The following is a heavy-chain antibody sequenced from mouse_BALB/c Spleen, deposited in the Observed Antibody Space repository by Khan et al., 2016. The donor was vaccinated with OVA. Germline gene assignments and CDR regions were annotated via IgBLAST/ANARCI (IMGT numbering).Heavy chain of an antibody. Sequence: QVQLKQSGPELKKPGETVKISCKASGYTFTNYGMNWVKQAPGKGLKWMGWINTYTGEPTYADDFKGRFALSLETSASTAYLQINNLKNEDTATXFGARSNSYWYFDVWGAGTTVTVSS. CDR2: INTYTGEP. D-gene: IGHD4-1*02. CDR1: GYTFTNYG. V-gene: IGHV9-3-1*01. J-gene: IGHJ1*01. CDR3: ARSNSYWYFDV.